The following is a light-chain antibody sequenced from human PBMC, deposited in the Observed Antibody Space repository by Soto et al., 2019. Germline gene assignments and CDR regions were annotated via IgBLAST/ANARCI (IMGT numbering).Light chain of an antibody. CDR1: QSVSSN. V-gene: IGKV3-15*01. J-gene: IGKJ2*01. CDR3: QQYNNWPYT. CDR2: SAS. Sequence: EIVMTQSPATLAVSPGERAALSCRASQSVSSNFAWYQQKPGQAPRLLIYSASSRATGTPARFSGSGSGTEFTLTISSRQSEDFAVYYCQQYNNWPYTFGLGTKLEMK.